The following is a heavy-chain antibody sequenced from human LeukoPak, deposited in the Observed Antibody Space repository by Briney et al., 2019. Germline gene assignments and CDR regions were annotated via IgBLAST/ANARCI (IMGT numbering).Heavy chain of an antibody. Sequence: GESLKISCQGFGYSFTSYWIGWVRQMPGKGMEWMGVIYPGDLRVRYNPSFQGQVAISVDKSINTAYLQWVSLRASDSAMYYCACRDLTSTWSFPWGQGTLVTVSS. J-gene: IGHJ5*02. CDR2: IYPGDLRV. D-gene: IGHD6-13*01. CDR3: ACRDLTSTWSFP. CDR1: GYSFTSYW. V-gene: IGHV5-51*01.